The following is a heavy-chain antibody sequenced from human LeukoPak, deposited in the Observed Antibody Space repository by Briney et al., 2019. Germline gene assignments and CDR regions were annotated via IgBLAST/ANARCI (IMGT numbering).Heavy chain of an antibody. CDR3: ARAPESRFWFDP. V-gene: IGHV1-2*02. CDR1: GYTFTGYY. Sequence: GASVKVSCKASGYTFTGYYMHWVRRAPGQGLEWMGWINPNSGGTNYAQKFQGRVTMTRDTSISTAYMELSRLRSDDTAVYYCARAPESRFWFDPWGQGTLVTVSS. CDR2: INPNSGGT. J-gene: IGHJ5*02.